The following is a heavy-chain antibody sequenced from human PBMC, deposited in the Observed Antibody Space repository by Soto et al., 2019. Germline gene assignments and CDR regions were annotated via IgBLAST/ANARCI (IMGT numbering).Heavy chain of an antibody. CDR1: GYTFTSYG. J-gene: IGHJ6*02. D-gene: IGHD3-22*01. CDR2: ISAYNGNT. CDR3: ARDYEPSSGYYHDYYGMDV. V-gene: IGHV1-18*04. Sequence: ASVKVSCKASGYTFTSYGISWVRQAPGQGLEWMGWISAYNGNTNYAQKLQGRVTMTTDTSTSTAYMELRSLRSDDTAVYYCARDYEPSSGYYHDYYGMDVWGQGTTVTVSS.